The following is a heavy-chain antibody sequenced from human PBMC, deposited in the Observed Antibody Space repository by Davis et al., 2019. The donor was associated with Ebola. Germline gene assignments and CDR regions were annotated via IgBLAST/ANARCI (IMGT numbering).Heavy chain of an antibody. J-gene: IGHJ4*02. D-gene: IGHD1-1*01. CDR2: IIPLFGIP. Sequence: SVKVSCKASGGTFSNHAISWVRQAPGQGLEWMGGIIPLFGIPKYVEKFQGRVTFTADKSTSTAYMELSSLRSEDTAVYYCARAQFPTTSDHWGQGTLVTVSS. V-gene: IGHV1-69*10. CDR3: ARAQFPTTSDH. CDR1: GGTFSNHA.